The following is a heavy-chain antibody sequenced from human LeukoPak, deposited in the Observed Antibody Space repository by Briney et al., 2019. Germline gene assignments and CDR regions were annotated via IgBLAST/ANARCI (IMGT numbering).Heavy chain of an antibody. J-gene: IGHJ6*03. V-gene: IGHV3-21*01. CDR3: ARDSTRYCSGGSCSPTYYYYYYMDV. CDR2: ISSSSSYI. CDR1: GFTFSSYS. Sequence: GGSLRLSCAASGFTFSSYSMNWVRQAPGKGLEWVSSISSSSSYIYYADSVKGRFTISRDNAKNSLYLQMNSLRAEDTAVYYCARDSTRYCSGGSCSPTYYYYYYMDVWGKGTTVTISS. D-gene: IGHD2-15*01.